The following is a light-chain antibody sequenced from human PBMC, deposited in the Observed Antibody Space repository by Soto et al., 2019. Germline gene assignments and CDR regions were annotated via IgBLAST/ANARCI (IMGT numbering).Light chain of an antibody. Sequence: QSVLTQPPSASGTPGQMVTISCSGSSSNIGSNTVNWYQQLPGTAPKLVIYSNNQRPSGVPDRFSGSKSGTSDSLAISGLQSEDEADYYCVAWDDSLNGYVVFGGGTKVTVL. CDR3: VAWDDSLNGYVV. V-gene: IGLV1-44*01. CDR2: SNN. J-gene: IGLJ2*01. CDR1: SSNIGSNT.